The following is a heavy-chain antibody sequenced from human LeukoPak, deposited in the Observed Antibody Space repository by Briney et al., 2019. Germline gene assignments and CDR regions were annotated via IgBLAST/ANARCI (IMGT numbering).Heavy chain of an antibody. D-gene: IGHD6-19*01. Sequence: GGSLRLSCAASGFTFSNYGMSWVRQAPGKGLQWVSLISGSGDIAYYADSVKGRFTISRDNSKNTLYLQMNSLRAEDTAVYYRAKDGYSSAWNFDPWGQGTLVTVSS. V-gene: IGHV3-23*01. CDR2: ISGSGDIA. CDR3: AKDGYSSAWNFDP. CDR1: GFTFSNYG. J-gene: IGHJ5*02.